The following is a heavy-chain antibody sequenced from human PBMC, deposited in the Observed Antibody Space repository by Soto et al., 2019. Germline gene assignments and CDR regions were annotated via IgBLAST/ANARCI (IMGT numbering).Heavy chain of an antibody. CDR1: GGSISSYY. V-gene: IGHV4-59*12. D-gene: IGHD5-18*01. CDR3: AREGNLGRWIQPLDY. J-gene: IGHJ4*02. Sequence: PSETLSLTCTVSGGSISSYYWSWIRQPPGKGLEWIGYIYYSGSTNYNPSLKSRVTISVDTSKNQFSLKLSSVTAADTAVYFCAREGNLGRWIQPLDYWGQGTLVTVSS. CDR2: IYYSGST.